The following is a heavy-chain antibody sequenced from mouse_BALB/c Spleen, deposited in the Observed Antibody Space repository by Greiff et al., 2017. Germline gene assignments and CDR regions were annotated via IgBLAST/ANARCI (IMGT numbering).Heavy chain of an antibody. D-gene: IGHD2-4*01. V-gene: IGHV5-4*02. CDR3: ARDIGITTRSFAY. CDR2: ISDGGSYT. CDR1: GFTFSDYY. J-gene: IGHJ3*01. Sequence: EVQRVESGGGLVKPGGSLKLSCAASGFTFSDYYMYWVRQTPEKRLEWVATISDGGSYTYYPDSVKGRFTISRDNAKNNLYLQMSSLKSEDTAMYYCARDIGITTRSFAYWGQGTLVTVSA.